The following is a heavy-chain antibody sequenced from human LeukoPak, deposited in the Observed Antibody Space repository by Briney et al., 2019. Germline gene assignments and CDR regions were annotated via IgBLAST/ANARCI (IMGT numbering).Heavy chain of an antibody. CDR2: ISSSSSYI. CDR1: GFTFSSYS. V-gene: IGHV3-21*01. J-gene: IGHJ4*02. Sequence: RPGGSLRLSCAASGFTFSSYSMNWVRQAPGKGLEWVSSISSSSSYIYYADSVKGRFTISRDNAKNSLYLQMNSLRAEDTAVYYCARGVREQWLVQVYFESWGQGTLVTVSS. CDR3: ARGVREQWLVQVYFES. D-gene: IGHD6-19*01.